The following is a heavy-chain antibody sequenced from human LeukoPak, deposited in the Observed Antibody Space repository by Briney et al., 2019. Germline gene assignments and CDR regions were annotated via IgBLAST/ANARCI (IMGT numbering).Heavy chain of an antibody. CDR2: IYYSGST. D-gene: IGHD6-13*01. V-gene: IGHV4-39*07. Sequence: SETLSLTCTVSGGSISSSSYYWGWIRQPPGKGLEWIGSIYYSGSTYYNPSLKSRVTISVDTSKNQFSLKLSSVTAADTAVYYCARERSEPGYSSSWLPRNWFDPWGQGTLVTVSS. CDR1: GGSISSSSYY. CDR3: ARERSEPGYSSSWLPRNWFDP. J-gene: IGHJ5*02.